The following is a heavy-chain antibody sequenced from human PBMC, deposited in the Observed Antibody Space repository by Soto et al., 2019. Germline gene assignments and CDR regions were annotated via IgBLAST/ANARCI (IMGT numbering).Heavy chain of an antibody. CDR2: IYSGGST. V-gene: IGHV3-53*02. D-gene: IGHD6-6*01. Sequence: EVQLVETGGGLIQPGGSLRLSCAASGFTVSSNSMSWVRQAPGKGLEWVSVIYSGGSTYYADSVKGRFTISRDNSKNTLYLQMNSLRAEDTAVYYCARGYSSSSSGDYYYYGMDVWGQGTTVTVSS. CDR3: ARGYSSSSSGDYYYYGMDV. J-gene: IGHJ6*02. CDR1: GFTVSSNS.